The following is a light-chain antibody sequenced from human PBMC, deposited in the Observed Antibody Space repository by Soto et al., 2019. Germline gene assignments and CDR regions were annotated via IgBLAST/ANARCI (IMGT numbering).Light chain of an antibody. CDR2: AAS. J-gene: IGKJ5*01. CDR1: QSVSSH. CDR3: QQCGSSST. V-gene: IGKV1-39*01. Sequence: TQSPGTLSLSPGERVTITCRASQSVSSHLNWYQHKPGKAPKLLIYAASRLQSGVPSRFSGSGSGTDFTLTISRLEPEDFAVYYCQQCGSSSTFGQGTRLEI.